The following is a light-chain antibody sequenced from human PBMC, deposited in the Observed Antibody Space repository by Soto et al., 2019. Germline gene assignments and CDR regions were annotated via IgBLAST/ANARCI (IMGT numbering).Light chain of an antibody. CDR2: DVS. CDR1: SSDVGGYNY. V-gene: IGLV2-11*01. CDR3: FSFTSTNTHV. Sequence: QAVLTQPRSVSGSPGQAVTISCTGTSSDVGGYNYVSWYQQHPGKAPKLMIFDVSKRPSGVPDRFSGSKSANTASLTISGLQAEDEADYYCFSFTSTNTHVFGSGTKVTVL. J-gene: IGLJ1*01.